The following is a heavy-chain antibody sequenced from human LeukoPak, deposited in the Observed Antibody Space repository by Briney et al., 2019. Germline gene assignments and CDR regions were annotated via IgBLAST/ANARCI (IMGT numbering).Heavy chain of an antibody. CDR1: GYTFTSYA. Sequence: ASVKVSCKASGYTFTSYAMNWVRQAPGQGLEWMGWISPNNGGTKYAQNFQGRVTMTRDTSISTAYMELDRLRFDDTAVYYCARDSGEVPDYWGQGTLVTVSS. D-gene: IGHD3-10*01. J-gene: IGHJ4*02. CDR2: ISPNNGGT. V-gene: IGHV1-2*02. CDR3: ARDSGEVPDY.